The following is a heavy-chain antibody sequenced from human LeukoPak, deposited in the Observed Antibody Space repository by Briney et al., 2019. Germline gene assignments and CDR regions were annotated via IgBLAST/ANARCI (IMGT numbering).Heavy chain of an antibody. J-gene: IGHJ5*02. CDR3: ARVVEFGDYVWGSYRPNWFDP. D-gene: IGHD3-16*02. CDR1: GGSLSGYY. Sequence: PSETLSLTCAVYGGSLSGYYRTWIRQPPGKGLEWIGEINHSGSTNYNPSLKSRVTISEDTSKNQFSLKLSSVTAADTAVYYCARVVEFGDYVWGSYRPNWFDPWGQGTLVIVSS. CDR2: INHSGST. V-gene: IGHV4-34*01.